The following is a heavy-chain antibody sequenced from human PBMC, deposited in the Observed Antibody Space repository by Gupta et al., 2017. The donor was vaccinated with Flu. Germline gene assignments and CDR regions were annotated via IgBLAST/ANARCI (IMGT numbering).Heavy chain of an antibody. Sequence: EVQLVQSRAEVKKPGESLKISCKGSGYSFTSYWIGWVRQMPGKGLEWMGIIYPGDSDTRYSPSFQGQVTISADKSISTAYLQWSSLKASDTAMYYCASNSGSIAAAGYYYYGMDVWGQGTTVTVSS. CDR3: ASNSGSIAAAGYYYYGMDV. V-gene: IGHV5-51*03. J-gene: IGHJ6*02. CDR2: IYPGDSDT. CDR1: GYSFTSYW. D-gene: IGHD6-13*01.